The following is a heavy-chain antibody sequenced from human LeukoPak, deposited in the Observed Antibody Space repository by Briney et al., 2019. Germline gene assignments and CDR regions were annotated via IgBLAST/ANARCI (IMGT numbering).Heavy chain of an antibody. Sequence: SETLSLTCAVSGGSITSVNLWAWVRQPPGKGLEWVGEMYLSGTTTCNPSLRGRATISLDRSKNQVSLRLNSVTAADTAVYYCAGLVGRYSSGLYYYYFDYWGQGTLVTVSS. CDR3: AGLVGRYSSGLYYYYFDY. CDR2: MYLSGTT. CDR1: GGSITSVNL. D-gene: IGHD3-22*01. J-gene: IGHJ4*02. V-gene: IGHV4-4*02.